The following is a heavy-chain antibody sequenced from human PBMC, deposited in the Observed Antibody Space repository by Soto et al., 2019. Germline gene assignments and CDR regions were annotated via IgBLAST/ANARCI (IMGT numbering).Heavy chain of an antibody. D-gene: IGHD1-26*01. CDR3: ARRSRDGDGTFDH. V-gene: IGHV1-3*01. Sequence: ASVKVSCKASGYTFTGYYMHWVRQAPGQGLEWMGRINAANGNTEYSQKFQGRVTITRDTSASTAYMEVSSLKYEDTAVYYCARRSRDGDGTFDHWGQGTLVTVS. CDR2: INAANGNT. J-gene: IGHJ4*02. CDR1: GYTFTGYY.